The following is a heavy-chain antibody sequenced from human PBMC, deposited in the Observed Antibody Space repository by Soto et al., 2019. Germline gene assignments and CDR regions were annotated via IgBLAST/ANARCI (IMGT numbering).Heavy chain of an antibody. Sequence: KGSCKASVYPCTGYYMRWVRQAPGQGLEWMGWINPTSGGTNYPQKFQGWVTMTRDTSISTAYMELSRLRSDDTAVYYCARDIVVVPAASNWFDPWGQGTLVTVSS. V-gene: IGHV1-2*04. J-gene: IGHJ5*02. CDR1: VYPCTGYY. CDR2: INPTSGGT. D-gene: IGHD2-2*01. CDR3: ARDIVVVPAASNWFDP.